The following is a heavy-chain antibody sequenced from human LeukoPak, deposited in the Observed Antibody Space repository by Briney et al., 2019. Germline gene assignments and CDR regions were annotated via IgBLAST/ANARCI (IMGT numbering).Heavy chain of an antibody. J-gene: IGHJ4*02. CDR2: IYYSGNS. V-gene: IGHV4-39*01. Sequence: PSETLSLTCAVSGGSISSSNYYWGWIRQPPGKGLEWIGNIYYSGNSYYNPSLKSRVTISVDTSKNQFSLKLSSVTAADTAVYYCARHANYYASGSFYPYFDYWGQGTLVTVSS. CDR3: ARHANYYASGSFYPYFDY. D-gene: IGHD3-10*01. CDR1: GGSISSSNYY.